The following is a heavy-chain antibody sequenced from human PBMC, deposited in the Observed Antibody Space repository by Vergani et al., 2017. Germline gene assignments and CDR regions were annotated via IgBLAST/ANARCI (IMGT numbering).Heavy chain of an antibody. CDR3: ASGSSVCFTLTSANWFDP. CDR1: RFDFSDYY. Sequence: QGQLVESGGGLDKPGGSLRLSCAASRFDFSDYYMSWIRQAPGKGLEWISYISNSGNTINYADSVKGRFIVSRDNAKKSLYLQMNSLRVEDTAVYYCASGSSVCFTLTSANWFDPWGQGTLVTVS. J-gene: IGHJ5*02. CDR2: ISNSGNTI. D-gene: IGHD2-8*01. V-gene: IGHV3-11*04.